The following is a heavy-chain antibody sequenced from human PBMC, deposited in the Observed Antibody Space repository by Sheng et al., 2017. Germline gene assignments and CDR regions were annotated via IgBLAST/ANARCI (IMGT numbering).Heavy chain of an antibody. Sequence: QVQLQQWGAGLLKPSETLSLTCAVYGGSFSGYYWSWIRQPPGKGLEWIGEINHSGSTNYNPSLKSRVTISVDTSKNQFSLKLSSVTAADTAVYYCARGIPYYDFRPFDPWGQGTLVTVSS. CDR3: ARGIPYYDFRPFDP. CDR2: INHSGST. V-gene: IGHV4-34*01. J-gene: IGHJ5*02. D-gene: IGHD3-3*01. CDR1: GGSFSGYY.